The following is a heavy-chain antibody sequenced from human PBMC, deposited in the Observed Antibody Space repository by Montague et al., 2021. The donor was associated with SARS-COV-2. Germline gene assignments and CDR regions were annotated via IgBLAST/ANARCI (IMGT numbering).Heavy chain of an antibody. CDR2: ISYDGSNK. CDR3: AKEIIEVAADWYFDL. V-gene: IGHV3-30*18. CDR1: GFTFNNYA. Sequence: SLRLSCAASGFTFNNYAMHWVRQAPGKGLEWVAVISYDGSNKYYADSVKGRFTISRDNSKNTLYLQMNSLRAEDTAVYYCAKEIIEVAADWYFDLWGRGTLVTVSS. J-gene: IGHJ2*01. D-gene: IGHD6-19*01.